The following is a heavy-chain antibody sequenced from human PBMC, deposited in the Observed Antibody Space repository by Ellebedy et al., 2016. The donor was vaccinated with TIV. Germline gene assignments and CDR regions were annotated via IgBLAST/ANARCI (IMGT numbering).Heavy chain of an antibody. Sequence: GSLRLXXSVSGGSISSSNYYWGWIRQPPGKGLEWIGTIFYTGTTYYNPSLKSRVTISVDTSKNEFSLKLSSVTAADTAVYYCARCGSGRYYNVPFDYWGQGTLVTVSS. CDR3: ARCGSGRYYNVPFDY. V-gene: IGHV4-39*01. D-gene: IGHD3-10*01. CDR2: IFYTGTT. J-gene: IGHJ4*02. CDR1: GGSISSSNYY.